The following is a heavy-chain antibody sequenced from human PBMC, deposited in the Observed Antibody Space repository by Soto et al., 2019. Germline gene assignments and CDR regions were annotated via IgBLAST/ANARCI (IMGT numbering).Heavy chain of an antibody. D-gene: IGHD2-15*01. V-gene: IGHV4-59*01. Sequence: SETLSLTCTVSGGSISSYYWSWIRQPPGKGLEWIGYIYYSGSTFYTPSLKSRVAMSVDPSKEQFSLKLYSVTAADTAVYYCAREQVVAKGSYYFGLDVWGQGTTVTVSS. CDR3: AREQVVAKGSYYFGLDV. CDR2: IYYSGST. J-gene: IGHJ6*02. CDR1: GGSISSYY.